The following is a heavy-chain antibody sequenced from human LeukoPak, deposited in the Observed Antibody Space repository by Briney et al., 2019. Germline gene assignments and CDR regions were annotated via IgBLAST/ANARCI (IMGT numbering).Heavy chain of an antibody. J-gene: IGHJ4*02. CDR1: GGSISSYY. D-gene: IGHD2-2*01. Sequence: SETLSLTCTVSGGSISSYYWSWIRQPPGKGLEWIGYIHYSGSTNYNPSLKSRVTISVDTSKNQFSLKLSSVTAADTAVYYCARGGGGYCSSTSCYSSAENDYWGQGTLVTVSS. CDR2: IHYSGST. CDR3: ARGGGGYCSSTSCYSSAENDY. V-gene: IGHV4-59*01.